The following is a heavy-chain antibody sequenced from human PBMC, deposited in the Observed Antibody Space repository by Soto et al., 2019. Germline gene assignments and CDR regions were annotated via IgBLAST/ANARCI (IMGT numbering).Heavy chain of an antibody. CDR1: GGTFSSYA. Sequence: QVQLVQSGAEVKKPGSSVKVSCKASGGTFSSYAISWVRQAPGHGLEWMGGIIPISGTANNAQKFQVRVTISADEYTSTAYVELSSLRSEDTAVYYCARSKGSSTSLEIYSYYDYGMDVWGQGTTVTVS. D-gene: IGHD2-2*01. CDR2: IIPISGTA. J-gene: IGHJ6*02. CDR3: ARSKGSSTSLEIYSYYDYGMDV. V-gene: IGHV1-69*01.